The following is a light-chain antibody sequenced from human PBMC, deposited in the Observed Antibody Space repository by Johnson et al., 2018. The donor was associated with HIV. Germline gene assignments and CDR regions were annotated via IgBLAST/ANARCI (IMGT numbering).Light chain of an antibody. CDR2: ESN. Sequence: QSVLTQPPSVSAAPGQKVTISCSGSSSNIGNNYVSWYQQLPGTAPKLLIYESNQRPSGIPDRFSGSKSGTSATLGITGLKTGDEADYYCGTWDSSLSAGIFGTGTKVTVL. CDR3: GTWDSSLSAGI. CDR1: SSNIGNNY. J-gene: IGLJ1*01. V-gene: IGLV1-51*02.